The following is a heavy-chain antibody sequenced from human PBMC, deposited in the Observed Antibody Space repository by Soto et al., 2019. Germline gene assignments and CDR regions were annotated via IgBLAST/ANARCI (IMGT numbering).Heavy chain of an antibody. V-gene: IGHV4-30-4*01. CDR2: IYYSGST. Sequence: SETLSLTCTFSGGSISSGDYYWSWIRQPPGKGLEWIGYIYYSGSTYYNPSLKSRVTISVDMSKNQFSLKLSSVTAADTAVYYCARVRHALRYFDWLPNWFDPWGQGTLVTVSS. J-gene: IGHJ5*02. D-gene: IGHD3-9*01. CDR3: ARVRHALRYFDWLPNWFDP. CDR1: GGSISSGDYY.